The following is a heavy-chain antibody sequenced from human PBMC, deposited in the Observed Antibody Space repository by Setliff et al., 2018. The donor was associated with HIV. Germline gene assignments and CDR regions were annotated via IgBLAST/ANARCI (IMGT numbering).Heavy chain of an antibody. V-gene: IGHV1-18*04. CDR2: INIRNGNT. D-gene: IGHD2-15*01. J-gene: IGHJ3*02. CDR3: ARVRTLDTPVDAFDI. CDR1: GYTFTDYF. Sequence: RASVKVSCKASGYTFTDYFMHWVRQAPGQGLEWMGWINIRNGNTNYAQKFQGRVTMTTDTSTTTAYMELRSLRSDDTAVYYCARVRTLDTPVDAFDIWGQGTMVTVSS.